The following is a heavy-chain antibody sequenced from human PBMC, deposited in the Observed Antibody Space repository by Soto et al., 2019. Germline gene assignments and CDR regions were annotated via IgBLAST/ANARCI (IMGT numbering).Heavy chain of an antibody. CDR3: ARVWGGAFDI. CDR1: GGSISGYY. D-gene: IGHD3-10*01. CDR2: IYYSGST. V-gene: IGHV4-59*01. Sequence: PSETLSLTCSVSGGSISGYYCSWFRQPPGKGLEWIGYIYYSGSTNYNPSLKSRVTISVDTSKNQFSLKLSSVTAADTAVYYCARVWGGAFDIWGQGTMVTVSS. J-gene: IGHJ3*02.